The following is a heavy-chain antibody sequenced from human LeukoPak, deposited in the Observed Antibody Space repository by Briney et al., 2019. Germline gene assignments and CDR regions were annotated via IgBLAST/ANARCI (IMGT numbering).Heavy chain of an antibody. CDR2: ITSKANSYAT. D-gene: IGHD5-12*01. CDR1: GLTFSVSS. J-gene: IGHJ5*02. Sequence: QSGGSLKLSCAASGLTFSVSSMRWVRHPSGKGREWVGRITSKANSYATAYSAAVKASFTISREDSKITAYLQMNSLKTEDTAGYYCTRLGENVGWLGWFDPWGEGTLVTVSS. CDR3: TRLGENVGWLGWFDP. V-gene: IGHV3-73*01.